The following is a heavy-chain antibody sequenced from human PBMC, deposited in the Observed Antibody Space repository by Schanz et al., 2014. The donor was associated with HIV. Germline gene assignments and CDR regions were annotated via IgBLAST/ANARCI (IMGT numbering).Heavy chain of an antibody. CDR3: AKDAARIYYDILTGPFDS. CDR2: ISWNSGSR. CDR1: GFTYDDYA. V-gene: IGHV3-9*01. D-gene: IGHD3-9*01. Sequence: LVESGGTLVPPGRSLRLTCVASGFTYDDYAMHWVRQAPGKGLEWVSGISWNSGSRGYAESVKGRFTISRDNAKNSLYLQMNSLRGEDTALYYCAKDAARIYYDILTGPFDSWGQGTLVTVSS. J-gene: IGHJ4*02.